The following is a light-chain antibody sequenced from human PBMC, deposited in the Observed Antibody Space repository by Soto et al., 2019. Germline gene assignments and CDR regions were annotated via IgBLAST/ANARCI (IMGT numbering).Light chain of an antibody. Sequence: EIVLTQSPGTLSLSPVERATLSCRASQSVSNSYLAWYQQKPGQAPRLLMYGASNRATGIPDRFSGSGSETDFTLTISRLEPEDFAVYYCQQYGGSPITFGQGTRLENK. CDR2: GAS. CDR1: QSVSNSY. V-gene: IGKV3-20*01. CDR3: QQYGGSPIT. J-gene: IGKJ5*01.